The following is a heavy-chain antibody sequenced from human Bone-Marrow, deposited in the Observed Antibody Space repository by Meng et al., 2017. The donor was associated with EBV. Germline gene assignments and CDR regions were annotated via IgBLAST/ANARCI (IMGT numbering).Heavy chain of an antibody. Sequence: EWQVMESGGGLVHPGGSLGLSCAASGFTLSSYWVHWVRQAPGKGLVWVSRINPDGSVINYADSVKGRFTISRDNAKNTVYLQMNNLRAEDTAVYYCANEGGELKGWGQGTLVTVSS. D-gene: IGHD1-26*01. CDR3: ANEGGELKG. V-gene: IGHV3-74*01. J-gene: IGHJ4*02. CDR2: INPDGSVI. CDR1: GFTLSSYW.